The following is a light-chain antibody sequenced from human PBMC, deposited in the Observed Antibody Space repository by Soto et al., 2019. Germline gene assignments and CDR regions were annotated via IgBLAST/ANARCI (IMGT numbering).Light chain of an antibody. J-gene: IGKJ3*01. CDR3: QHFGDFLFT. CDR1: QSVSSNS. CDR2: GAS. V-gene: IGKV3-20*01. Sequence: EIVLTQSPGTLSLSPGERATLLCRASQSVSSNSVAWYQQKPGQAPRLLIYGASISAAGNPHRFTGSGSGTDFTFTVNTLEPEDVALYYCQHFGDFLFTFRPGTRVDV.